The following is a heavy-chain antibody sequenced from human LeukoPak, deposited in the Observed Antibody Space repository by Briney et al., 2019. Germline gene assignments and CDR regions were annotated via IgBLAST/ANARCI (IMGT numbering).Heavy chain of an antibody. CDR3: ARDYRSNYVQGVSDY. V-gene: IGHV3-21*01. D-gene: IGHD4-11*01. CDR2: TSSSSGYI. Sequence: GGSLRLSCAASGFTFSSYSMNWVRQAPGKGLEWVSSTSSSSGYIYYADSVKGRFTISRDNAKNSLYLQMNSLRAEDTAVYYCARDYRSNYVQGVSDYWGQGTLVTVSS. CDR1: GFTFSSYS. J-gene: IGHJ4*02.